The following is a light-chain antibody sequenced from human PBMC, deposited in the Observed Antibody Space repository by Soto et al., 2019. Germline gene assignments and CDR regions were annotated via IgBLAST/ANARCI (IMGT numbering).Light chain of an antibody. Sequence: EMVLTQSPGTLSLSPGERATLSCRASQSVSSSYLAWYQQKPGQAPRLLIYGASSRATGIPDRFSGSGSGTDFPLTNSRLEPEDFAVYYCQQYGSSPRYTFGQGTKLEIK. CDR3: QQYGSSPRYT. CDR1: QSVSSSY. V-gene: IGKV3-20*01. J-gene: IGKJ2*01. CDR2: GAS.